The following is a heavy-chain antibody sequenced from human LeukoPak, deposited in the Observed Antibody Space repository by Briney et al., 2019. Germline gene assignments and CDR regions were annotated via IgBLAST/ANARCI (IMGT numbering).Heavy chain of an antibody. Sequence: GGSLRLSCAASGFTFSSFAMSWVRQAPGKGLEWVSAFSGSGGSTYYADSVKGRFSISRDNSKNTLYLQMNSLRAEDTAAYYCARSGLNRFDYWGQGTPVTVSS. CDR3: ARSGLNRFDY. V-gene: IGHV3-23*01. CDR2: FSGSGGST. D-gene: IGHD2-15*01. CDR1: GFTFSSFA. J-gene: IGHJ4*02.